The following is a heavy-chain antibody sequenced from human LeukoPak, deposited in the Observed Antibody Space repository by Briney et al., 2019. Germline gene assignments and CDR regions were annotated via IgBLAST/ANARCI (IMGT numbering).Heavy chain of an antibody. CDR1: GGSFSGYY. J-gene: IGHJ6*03. CDR2: INHSGST. CDR3: ALLGRGGGYYYYYYMDV. V-gene: IGHV4-34*01. D-gene: IGHD3-16*01. Sequence: KPSETLSLTCAVYGGSFSGYYWSWIRQPPGKGLEWIGEINHSGSTNYNPSLKSRVTISVDTSKNQFSLKLSSVTAADMAVYYCALLGRGGGYYYYYYMDVWGKGTTVTVSS.